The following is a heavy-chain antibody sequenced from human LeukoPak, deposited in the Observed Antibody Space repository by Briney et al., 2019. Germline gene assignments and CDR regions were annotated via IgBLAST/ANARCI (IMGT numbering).Heavy chain of an antibody. CDR2: FDPEDGET. CDR1: GYTLTELS. Sequence: GASVKVSCKGSGYTLTELSMHWVRQAPGKGLEWMGGFDPEDGETIYAQKFQGRVTMTEDTSTDTAYMELSSLRSEDTAVYYCARGISSGWPLYYFDYWGQGTLVTVSS. J-gene: IGHJ4*02. D-gene: IGHD6-19*01. CDR3: ARGISSGWPLYYFDY. V-gene: IGHV1-24*01.